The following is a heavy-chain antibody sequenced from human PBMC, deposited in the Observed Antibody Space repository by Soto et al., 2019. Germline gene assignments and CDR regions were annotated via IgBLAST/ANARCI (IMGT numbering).Heavy chain of an antibody. CDR3: ARNPQPPHFEDYIWGSYGPPLDYYYYMDV. V-gene: IGHV3-48*01. J-gene: IGHJ6*03. CDR2: ISSSSSTI. Sequence: GGSLRLSCAASGFTFSSYSMNWVRQAPGKGLEWVSYISSSSSTIYYADSVKGRFTISRDNAKNSLYLQMNSLRAEATTVYYCARNPQPPHFEDYIWGSYGPPLDYYYYMDVWGKGTTVTVSS. CDR1: GFTFSSYS. D-gene: IGHD3-16*01.